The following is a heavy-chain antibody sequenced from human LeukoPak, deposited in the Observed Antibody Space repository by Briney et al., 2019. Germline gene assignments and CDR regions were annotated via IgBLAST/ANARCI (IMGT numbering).Heavy chain of an antibody. CDR3: ARDRGRYHMDV. D-gene: IGHD6-25*01. J-gene: IGHJ6*03. CDR1: GFTFSNYD. V-gene: IGHV3-13*01. CDR2: IGTTGDI. Sequence: GGSLRLSCAASGFTFSNYDMHWVRQATGKGLEWVSGIGTTGDIYYAGSVKGRFTISRENAKNSLYLQMNSLRAGDTAVYYCARDRGRYHMDVWGKGTTVTISS.